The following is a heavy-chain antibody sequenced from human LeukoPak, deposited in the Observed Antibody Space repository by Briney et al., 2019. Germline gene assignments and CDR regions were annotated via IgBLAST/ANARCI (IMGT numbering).Heavy chain of an antibody. V-gene: IGHV3-74*01. CDR2: SNADGSIT. J-gene: IGHJ6*02. CDR1: GFTFSRHW. D-gene: IGHD3-10*01. CDR3: ARGSSVTGDYTMDV. Sequence: GGSLRLSCAASGFTFSRHWMHWVRQAPGKGLVWVSRSNADGSITGYADSVKGRFTISRDNAKNTLYLQMNSPRAEDTAVYYCARGSSVTGDYTMDVWGQGTTVTVSS.